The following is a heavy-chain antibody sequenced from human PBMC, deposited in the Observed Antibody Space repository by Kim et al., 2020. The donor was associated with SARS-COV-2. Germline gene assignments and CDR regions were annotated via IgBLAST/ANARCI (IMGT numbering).Heavy chain of an antibody. CDR2: IFHDGNT. J-gene: IGHJ5*02. Sequence: SETLSLTCAVSGGSISIEKWWNWVRQPPGKWLEWIGEIFHDGNTNYNPSLKSRVTVSVDKSDNQFSLKLTYVTSAATAVYYCSGGSITGTSWLEPWGQGTMVIVSS. CDR1: GGSISIEKW. CDR3: SGGSITGTSWLEP. D-gene: IGHD1-20*01. V-gene: IGHV4-4*02.